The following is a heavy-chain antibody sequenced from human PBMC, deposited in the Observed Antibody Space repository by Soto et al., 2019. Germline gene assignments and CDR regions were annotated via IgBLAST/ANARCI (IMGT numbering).Heavy chain of an antibody. CDR3: ARDGIAVADDTYYFGD. CDR2: ISVYNGNT. V-gene: IGHV1-18*01. CDR1: GYTLTRNG. Sequence: VASVKVSCKAFGYTLTRNGISCGRQAPGQGLEWMGCISVYNGNTNYAQKFQGRVNMTTDTSTSTAYMELRSLRSNDTAVYSCARDGIAVADDTYYFGDWGRGTLVTVSS. J-gene: IGHJ4*02. D-gene: IGHD6-19*01.